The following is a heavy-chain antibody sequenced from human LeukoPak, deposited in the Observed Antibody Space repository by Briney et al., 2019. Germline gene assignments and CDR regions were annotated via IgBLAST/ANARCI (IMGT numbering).Heavy chain of an antibody. CDR1: GYTFTSYD. D-gene: IGHD4-23*01. Sequence: HRASVKVSCKASGYTFTSYDINWVRQAPGQGLEWMGWISAYNGNTNYAQKLQGRVTMTTDTSTSTAYMELRSLRSDDTAVYYCARDKFTGTTVVNGYYFDYWGQGTLVTVSS. CDR3: ARDKFTGTTVVNGYYFDY. J-gene: IGHJ4*02. V-gene: IGHV1-18*01. CDR2: ISAYNGNT.